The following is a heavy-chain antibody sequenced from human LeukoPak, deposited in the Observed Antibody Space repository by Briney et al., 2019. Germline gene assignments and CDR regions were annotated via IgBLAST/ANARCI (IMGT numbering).Heavy chain of an antibody. V-gene: IGHV3-7*01. J-gene: IGHJ4*02. CDR2: IKQDGSEK. CDR3: ARVAGAITGSFFDY. D-gene: IGHD1-20*01. CDR1: AFTFRNYW. Sequence: GGSLRLSCAASAFTFRNYWMSWVRHAPGKGLEWVANIKQDGSEKYYVDSVKGRFTISRDNAKNSLYLQMNSLRAEDTAVYSSARVAGAITGSFFDYWGQGTPVTVSS.